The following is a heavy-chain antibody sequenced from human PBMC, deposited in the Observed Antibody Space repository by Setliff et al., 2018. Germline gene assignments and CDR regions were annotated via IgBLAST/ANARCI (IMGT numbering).Heavy chain of an antibody. D-gene: IGHD6-19*01. J-gene: IGHJ6*03. CDR3: ARGPSGWSSATSRYYFYMDV. Sequence: SVKVSCKAFGGTFSNSAINWVRQAPGQGLEWMGGIIPIRGAADYAQKFQGKVIITADGSTSTAYMELTSLRSDGAAVYYCARGPSGWSSATSRYYFYMDVWGKGTTVTVSS. CDR1: GGTFSNSA. CDR2: IIPIRGAA. V-gene: IGHV1-69*13.